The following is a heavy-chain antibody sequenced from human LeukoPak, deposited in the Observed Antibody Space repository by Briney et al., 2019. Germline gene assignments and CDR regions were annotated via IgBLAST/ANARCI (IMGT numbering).Heavy chain of an antibody. CDR2: IYHSGST. D-gene: IGHD4-17*01. Sequence: PSETLSLTCAVSGGSISSGGYSWSWIRQPPGKGLEWIGYIYHSGSTYYNPSLKSRVTISVDRSKNQFSLKLSSVTAADTAVYYCARDPTVTSLGAGWGFDPWGQGTLVTVSS. CDR3: ARDPTVTSLGAGWGFDP. V-gene: IGHV4-30-2*01. CDR1: GGSISSGGYS. J-gene: IGHJ5*02.